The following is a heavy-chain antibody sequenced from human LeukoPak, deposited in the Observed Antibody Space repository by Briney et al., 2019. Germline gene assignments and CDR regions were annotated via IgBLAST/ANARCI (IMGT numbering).Heavy chain of an antibody. Sequence: GGCLTPSSPASAFTPSNYAMRWVRQAPGKGLEWVSGMRSSVDSTYYADSVKGRFTISRDNSKNTLYVQMSSLRAEDTAVYYCAKGVVVVPAKYYFDYWGQGTLVTVSS. CDR2: MRSSVDST. J-gene: IGHJ4*02. CDR1: AFTPSNYA. D-gene: IGHD2-15*01. CDR3: AKGVVVVPAKYYFDY. V-gene: IGHV3-23*01.